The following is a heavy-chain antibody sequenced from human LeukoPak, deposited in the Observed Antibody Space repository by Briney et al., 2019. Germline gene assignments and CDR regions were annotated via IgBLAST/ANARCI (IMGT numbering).Heavy chain of an antibody. CDR1: GYSISSDYY. CDR3: ARESRAWYGDPRENNWFDP. D-gene: IGHD4-17*01. Sequence: SETLSLTCTVSGYSISSDYYWGWIRQPPGKGLEWIGNIYHSGSTYYNPSLKSRVTISVDTSKNQFSLKLSSVTAADTAVYYCARESRAWYGDPRENNWFDPWGQGTLVTVSS. V-gene: IGHV4-38-2*02. J-gene: IGHJ5*02. CDR2: IYHSGST.